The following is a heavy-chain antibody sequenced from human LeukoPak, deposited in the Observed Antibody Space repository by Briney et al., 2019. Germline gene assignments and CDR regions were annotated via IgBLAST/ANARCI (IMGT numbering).Heavy chain of an antibody. CDR2: IGTSSNFK. D-gene: IGHD3-10*01. J-gene: IGHJ3*02. CDR3: ARDRGYYGSGRCDAFDI. V-gene: IGHV3-21*01. CDR1: GFMFSSHS. Sequence: GGSLRLSXAASGFMFSSHSMNWVRQAPGKGLEWVSYIGTSSNFKYYADSVRGRLTISRDNAKNSLYLQMNSLRAEDTAVYYCARDRGYYGSGRCDAFDIWGQGTMVTVSS.